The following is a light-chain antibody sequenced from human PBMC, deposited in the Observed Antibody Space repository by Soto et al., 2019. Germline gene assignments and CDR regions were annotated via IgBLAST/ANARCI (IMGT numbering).Light chain of an antibody. Sequence: QSVLTQPPSVSEAPGQRVTISCSGSRSNIGDNAVNWYQQLPGKAPKLLIYYDDLLPSGVSDRFSGSKSGTSASLAISGLQSEDEVDYYCAVWDDSLNGPVFGGGTKLTVL. V-gene: IGLV1-36*01. CDR2: YDD. CDR1: RSNIGDNA. J-gene: IGLJ2*01. CDR3: AVWDDSLNGPV.